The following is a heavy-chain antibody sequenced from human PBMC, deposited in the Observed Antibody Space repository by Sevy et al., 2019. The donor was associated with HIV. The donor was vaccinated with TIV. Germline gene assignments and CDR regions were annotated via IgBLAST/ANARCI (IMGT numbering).Heavy chain of an antibody. CDR3: ARDVDSNYDGIDA. Sequence: GGSLRLSCAASGFTFRSYAMHWVRQAPGKGLEWVALIEYDGSKKYYADSVKGRFTISRDNSKNTVDLQMNSLRVEDTAVYYCARDVDSNYDGIDAWGQGTTVTVSS. CDR1: GFTFRSYA. V-gene: IGHV3-30*04. D-gene: IGHD4-4*01. CDR2: IEYDGSKK. J-gene: IGHJ6*02.